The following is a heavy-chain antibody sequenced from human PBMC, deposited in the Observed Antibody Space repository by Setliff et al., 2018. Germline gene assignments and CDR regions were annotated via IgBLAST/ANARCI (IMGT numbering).Heavy chain of an antibody. J-gene: IGHJ6*02. Sequence: SETLSLTCAVSGGSISSGDASWSWVRQPPGKGLEWIGYIYYSGSTYYNPSLKSRVTISVDTSKNQFSLKLSSVTAADTAVYYCARMLAAARYYYYYGMDVWGQGTTVTVSS. V-gene: IGHV4-30-2*01. D-gene: IGHD6-13*01. CDR2: IYYSGST. CDR1: GGSISSGDAS. CDR3: ARMLAAARYYYYYGMDV.